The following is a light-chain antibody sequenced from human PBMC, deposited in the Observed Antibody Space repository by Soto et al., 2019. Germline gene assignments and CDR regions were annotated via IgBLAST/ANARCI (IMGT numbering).Light chain of an antibody. CDR1: QDIRKY. CDR2: DAS. V-gene: IGKV1-33*01. J-gene: IGKJ1*01. Sequence: IQMTQSPSSLSASVGDRVTITCQATQDIRKYLNWYQQKPGKAPKLLIYDASSLETGVPSRFSGSGSGTEFTLTISSLQSEDFAVYFCQQYNIWPQTFGQGTKVDIK. CDR3: QQYNIWPQT.